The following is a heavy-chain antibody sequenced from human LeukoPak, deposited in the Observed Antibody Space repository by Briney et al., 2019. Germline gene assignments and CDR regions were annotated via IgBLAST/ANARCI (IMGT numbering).Heavy chain of an antibody. V-gene: IGHV4-4*07. Sequence: PSETLSLTCTVSGGSISSYHWSWIRQPAGKGLEWIVRIYTSGSTNYNPSLKSRVTMSVDTSKNQFSLKLSSVTAADTAVYYCARVSVAGTAFDIWGQGTMVTVSS. CDR1: GGSISSYH. J-gene: IGHJ3*02. CDR2: IYTSGST. CDR3: ARVSVAGTAFDI. D-gene: IGHD6-19*01.